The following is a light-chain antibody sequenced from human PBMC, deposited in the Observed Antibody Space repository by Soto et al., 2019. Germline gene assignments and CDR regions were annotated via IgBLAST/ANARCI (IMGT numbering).Light chain of an antibody. CDR1: SSDVGGYNY. Sequence: QSALTQPASVSRSPGQSITISCTGTSSDVGGYNYVSWYQQHPGKAPKLMIYEVSNRPSGVSNRFSGSKSGNTASLTISGLQAEDEADYYCSSYTSSSTLSVVFGGGTQLTVL. J-gene: IGLJ2*01. V-gene: IGLV2-14*01. CDR2: EVS. CDR3: SSYTSSSTLSVV.